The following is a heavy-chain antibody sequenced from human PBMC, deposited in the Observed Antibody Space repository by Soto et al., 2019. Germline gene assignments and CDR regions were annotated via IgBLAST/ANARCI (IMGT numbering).Heavy chain of an antibody. CDR3: ARRHDYGETFAFDV. CDR2: MNPNSGNT. Sequence: ASVKVSCKASGYTFTSYEINWVRQATGQGLEWMGWMNPNSGNTGYAQKFQGRVTMTSNTSISTAYLELSSLRSEDTAVYYCARRHDYGETFAFDVWGQGTMVTVSS. D-gene: IGHD4-17*01. CDR1: GYTFTSYE. V-gene: IGHV1-8*01. J-gene: IGHJ3*01.